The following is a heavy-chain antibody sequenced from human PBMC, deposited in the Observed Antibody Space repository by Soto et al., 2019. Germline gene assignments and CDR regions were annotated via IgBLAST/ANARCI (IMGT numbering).Heavy chain of an antibody. D-gene: IGHD1-20*01. CDR2: IYYSGST. CDR3: ARPTYNSGSPFDY. Sequence: SETLSLTCTVSCGSISNYYWSWIRQPPGKGLEWIGYIYYSGSTNYNPSLKSRVTISVDTSKNQFSLKLSSVTAADTAVYYCARPTYNSGSPFDYWGQGTLVTVSS. V-gene: IGHV4-59*01. CDR1: CGSISNYY. J-gene: IGHJ4*02.